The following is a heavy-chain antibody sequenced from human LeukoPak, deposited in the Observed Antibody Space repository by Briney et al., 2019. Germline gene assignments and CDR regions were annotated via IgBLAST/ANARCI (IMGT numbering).Heavy chain of an antibody. CDR2: ISSNGGST. CDR3: ARGRTAGVVVILPY. J-gene: IGHJ4*02. CDR1: GFTFSSYA. Sequence: GGSLRLSCAASGFTFSSYAMHWVRQAPGKGLEYVSAISSNGGSTYYANSVKGRFTISRDNSKNTLYLQMGSLRAEDMAVYYCARGRTAGVVVILPYWGQGTLVTVSS. V-gene: IGHV3-64*01. D-gene: IGHD3-22*01.